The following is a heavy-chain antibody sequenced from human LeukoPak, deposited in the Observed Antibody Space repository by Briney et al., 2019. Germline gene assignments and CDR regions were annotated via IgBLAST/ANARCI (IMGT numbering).Heavy chain of an antibody. V-gene: IGHV3-49*04. CDR3: TRPIVATIWGFDY. D-gene: IGHD5-12*01. J-gene: IGHJ4*02. Sequence: GGSLRLSCTASGFTFGDYAMSWVRQAPGKGLEWVGFIRSKAYGGTTEYAASVKGRFTISRDDSKSIAYLQMNSLKTEDTAVYYCTRPIVATIWGFDYWGQGTLVTVSS. CDR2: IRSKAYGGTT. CDR1: GFTFGDYA.